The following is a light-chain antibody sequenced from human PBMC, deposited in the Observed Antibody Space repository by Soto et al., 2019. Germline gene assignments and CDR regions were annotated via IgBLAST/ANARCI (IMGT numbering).Light chain of an antibody. Sequence: DIQMTQSPSTLSASVGDRVTITCRASQSISNWLAWYQQKPRKAPKLLIYKASSLESGVPSRFSGSGSGTVFILTISSLQADDFATYYCQQYSGNSITFGQGTRLEIK. J-gene: IGKJ5*01. CDR2: KAS. V-gene: IGKV1-5*03. CDR1: QSISNW. CDR3: QQYSGNSIT.